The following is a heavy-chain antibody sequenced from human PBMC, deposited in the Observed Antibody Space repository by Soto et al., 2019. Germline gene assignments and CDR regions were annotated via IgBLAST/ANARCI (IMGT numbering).Heavy chain of an antibody. CDR2: IYYSGST. J-gene: IGHJ6*02. CDR3: ARYGLWNDYYYGMDV. CDR1: GGSISSYY. D-gene: IGHD1-1*01. Sequence: SETLSLTCTVSGGSISSYYWSWIRQPPGKGLEWIGYIYYSGSTNYNPSLKSRVTISVDTSKNQFSLKLSSVTAADTAVYYCARYGLWNDYYYGMDVWGQGTTVTVSS. V-gene: IGHV4-59*01.